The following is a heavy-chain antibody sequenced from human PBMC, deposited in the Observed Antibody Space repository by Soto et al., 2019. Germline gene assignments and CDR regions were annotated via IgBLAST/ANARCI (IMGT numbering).Heavy chain of an antibody. D-gene: IGHD3-3*01. CDR2: IYHSGST. J-gene: IGHJ4*02. V-gene: IGHV4-4*02. Sequence: TLSLTCAVSGGSISSSNWWSWVRQPPGKGLEWIGEIYHSGSTNYNPSLKSRVTISVDKSKNQFSLKLSSVTAADTAVYYCARATYDFWSGLDYWGQGTLVTVSS. CDR3: ARATYDFWSGLDY. CDR1: GGSISSSNW.